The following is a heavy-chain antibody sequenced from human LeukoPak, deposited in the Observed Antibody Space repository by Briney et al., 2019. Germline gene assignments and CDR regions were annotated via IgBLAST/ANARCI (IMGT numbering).Heavy chain of an antibody. V-gene: IGHV5-10-1*01. CDR1: GYSFTGYW. J-gene: IGHJ5*02. Sequence: GESLEISCKGSGYSFTGYWISWVRQMPGKGLEWMGRIDPSDSYTNYSPSFQGHVTISADKSISTAYLQWSSLKASDTAMYYCARHVSYSSSWYAGHNWFDPWGQGTLVTVSS. CDR2: IDPSDSYT. CDR3: ARHVSYSSSWYAGHNWFDP. D-gene: IGHD6-13*01.